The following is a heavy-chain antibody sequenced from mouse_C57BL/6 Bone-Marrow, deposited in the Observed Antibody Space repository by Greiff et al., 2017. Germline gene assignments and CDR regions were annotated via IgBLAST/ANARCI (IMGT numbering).Heavy chain of an antibody. CDR2: IHPNSGST. J-gene: IGHJ4*01. D-gene: IGHD2-2*01. CDR1: GYTFTSYW. CDR3: AGLYGYRRGAMDY. Sequence: QVQLQQPGAELVKPGASVKLSCKASGYTFTSYWMHWVKQRPGQGLEWIGMIHPNSGSTNYNEKFKSKANLTVDNSSSPAYMQLSSLTSENATDYYCAGLYGYRRGAMDYWGQGTSVTVSS. V-gene: IGHV1-64*01.